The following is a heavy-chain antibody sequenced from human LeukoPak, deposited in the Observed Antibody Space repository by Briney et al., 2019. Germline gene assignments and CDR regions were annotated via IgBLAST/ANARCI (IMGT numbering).Heavy chain of an antibody. J-gene: IGHJ5*02. CDR2: ISPDSAFI. CDR1: GFTFSIDG. CDR3: ANFQTVGVKPFEH. Sequence: GGSLRLSCVGSGFTFSIDGMNWVRQAPGKGLEWVSSISPDSAFIPQADSVKGRFTISRDNAKNSLYLQMESLRIEDTAVYYCANFQTVGVKPFEHWGQGTLVTVSS. V-gene: IGHV3-21*01. D-gene: IGHD1-26*01.